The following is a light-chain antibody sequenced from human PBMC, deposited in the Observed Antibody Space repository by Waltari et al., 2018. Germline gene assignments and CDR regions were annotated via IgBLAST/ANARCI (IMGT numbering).Light chain of an antibody. CDR2: GAS. J-gene: IGKJ4*01. CDR3: QQYDGIVLT. Sequence: EIVLTQSPGTLSLSPGERATLSCRASQSVSSMSLTWYQQKPGQAPRLLIYGASSSATGIPDRFSGSGSGTDFALTISRLEPEDCAVYYCQQYDGIVLTFGGGTKVEI. V-gene: IGKV3-20*01. CDR1: QSVSSMS.